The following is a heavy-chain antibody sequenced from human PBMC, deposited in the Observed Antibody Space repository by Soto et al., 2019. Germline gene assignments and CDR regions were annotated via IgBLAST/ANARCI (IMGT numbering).Heavy chain of an antibody. Sequence: QVQLVQSGAEMKNPGASVKVSCKASGYTFTDYYIHWVRQASGQGLEWMGWINPNSGDTKFAQKFQGGVTMTRATSISTAYMELSSLKFDDTAVYYCAREREGGPMLRVVVDGVDVWGQGTTVTVSS. CDR3: AREREGGPMLRVVVDGVDV. J-gene: IGHJ6*02. D-gene: IGHD3-10*01. V-gene: IGHV1-2*02. CDR2: INPNSGDT. CDR1: GYTFTDYY.